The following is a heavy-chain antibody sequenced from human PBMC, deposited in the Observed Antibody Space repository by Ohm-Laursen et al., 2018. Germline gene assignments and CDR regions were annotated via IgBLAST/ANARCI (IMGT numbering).Heavy chain of an antibody. CDR3: AKLLSGGLFPPGAFDI. CDR1: GFTVSSNY. J-gene: IGHJ3*02. CDR2: IYSGGNT. Sequence: SLRLSCSASGFTVSSNYMSWVRQAPGKGLEWVSVIYSGGNTFYADSVKGRFIISRDNSKNTLYLQMNSLRAEDTAVYYCAKLLSGGLFPPGAFDIWGQGTMVTVSS. D-gene: IGHD6-19*01. V-gene: IGHV3-66*01.